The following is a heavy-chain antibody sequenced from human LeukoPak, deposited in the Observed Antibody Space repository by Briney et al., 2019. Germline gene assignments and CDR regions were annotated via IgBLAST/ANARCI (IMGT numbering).Heavy chain of an antibody. CDR3: ARDDGDV. CDR2: INNDGSGK. V-gene: IGHV3-7*01. J-gene: IGHJ6*03. CDR1: GFTFSDYW. Sequence: GGSLRLSCAASGFTFSDYWMKWVRQAPGKGPGWVASINNDGSGKYFVDSVKDRFTTSRDNAKNSLYLQINSLKVEDTAIYYCARDDGDVWGIGTTVTVSS.